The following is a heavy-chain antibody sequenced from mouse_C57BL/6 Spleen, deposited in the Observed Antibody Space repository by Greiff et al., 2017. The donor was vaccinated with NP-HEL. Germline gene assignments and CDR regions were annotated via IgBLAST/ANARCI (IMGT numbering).Heavy chain of an antibody. J-gene: IGHJ2*01. CDR1: GYTFTSYW. Sequence: QVQLQQPGAELVKPGASVKLSCKASGYTFTSYWMQWVKQRPGQGLEWIGEIDPSDSYTNYNQKFKGKATLTVDTSSSTAYMQLSSLTSEDSAVYYGARDTLYYGSKDFDYWGQGTTLTVSS. CDR3: ARDTLYYGSKDFDY. CDR2: IDPSDSYT. V-gene: IGHV1-50*01. D-gene: IGHD1-1*01.